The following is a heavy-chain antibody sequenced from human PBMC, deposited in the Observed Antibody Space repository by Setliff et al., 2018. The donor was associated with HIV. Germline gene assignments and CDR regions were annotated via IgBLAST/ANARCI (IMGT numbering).Heavy chain of an antibody. CDR2: IPYSGST. Sequence: SETLSLTCTVSGGSISSYYWSWIRQPPGKGLEWIGYIPYSGSTNYNPSLKSRVTISLDTSKNQFSLKVNSVTAADTAKYFCARGTVSTSYYYYMDVWGKGTTVTVSS. CDR3: ARGTVSTSYYYYMDV. J-gene: IGHJ6*03. V-gene: IGHV4-59*01. D-gene: IGHD4-4*01. CDR1: GGSISSYY.